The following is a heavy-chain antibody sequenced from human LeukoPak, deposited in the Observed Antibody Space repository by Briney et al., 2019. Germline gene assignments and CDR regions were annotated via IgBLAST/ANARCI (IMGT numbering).Heavy chain of an antibody. V-gene: IGHV3-74*01. CDR1: GFTFSSYW. Sequence: GGSLRLSCAASGFTFSSYWMDWVRQAPGKGLVWVSRINSDGSSTSYADSVKGRFTISRDNAKNTLYLQMNSLRAEDTAAYYCARERAHYYDSSGYSDYWGQGTLVTVSS. CDR2: INSDGSST. D-gene: IGHD3-22*01. J-gene: IGHJ4*02. CDR3: ARERAHYYDSSGYSDY.